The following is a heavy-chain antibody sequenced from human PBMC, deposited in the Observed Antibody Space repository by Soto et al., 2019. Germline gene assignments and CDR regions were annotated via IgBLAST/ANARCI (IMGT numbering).Heavy chain of an antibody. CDR3: ARPNDYGDYFFDY. CDR2: ISSSGSTI. CDR1: GFTFSDYC. D-gene: IGHD4-17*01. Sequence: GGSLRLSCAASGFTFSDYCMSWIRQAPGKGLEWVSYISSSGSTIYYADSVKGRFTISRDNAKNSLYLQMNSLRAEDTAVYYCARPNDYGDYFFDYWGQGTLVTVSS. J-gene: IGHJ4*02. V-gene: IGHV3-11*01.